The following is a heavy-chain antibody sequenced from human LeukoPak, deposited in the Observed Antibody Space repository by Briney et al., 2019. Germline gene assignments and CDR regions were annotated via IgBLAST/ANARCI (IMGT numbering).Heavy chain of an antibody. V-gene: IGHV3-7*01. CDR3: AREGLSGSYTLFDY. J-gene: IGHJ4*02. D-gene: IGHD1-26*01. CDR1: GFTFSSYW. CDR2: IKQDGSEK. Sequence: GGSLRLSCAASGFTFSSYWMSWVRQAPGKGLEWVANIKQDGSEKYYVDSVKGRFTISRDNAKNSLYLQMNSLRAEDTAMYYCAREGLSGSYTLFDYWGQGTLVTVSS.